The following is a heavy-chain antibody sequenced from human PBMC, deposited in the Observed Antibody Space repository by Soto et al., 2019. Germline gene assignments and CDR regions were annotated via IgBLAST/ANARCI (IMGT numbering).Heavy chain of an antibody. J-gene: IGHJ4*02. CDR2: INQDGSEK. V-gene: IGHV3-7*03. CDR3: ASRTHAVVYHEVFDY. Sequence: GGSLRLSCTASVITFSNYWMTWVRQAPGKGPEWVANINQDGSEKYYVDSVRGRFTVSRDNAKNSLFLQMNSLRAEDTAVYYCASRTHAVVYHEVFDYWGQGTLVTVSS. D-gene: IGHD2-2*01. CDR1: VITFSNYW.